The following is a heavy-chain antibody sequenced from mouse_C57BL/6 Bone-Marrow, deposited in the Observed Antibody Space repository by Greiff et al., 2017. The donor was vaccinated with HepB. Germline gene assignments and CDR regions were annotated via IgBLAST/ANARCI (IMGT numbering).Heavy chain of an antibody. J-gene: IGHJ2*01. CDR3: ARDPDYYGSSYYY. V-gene: IGHV7-1*01. CDR1: GFTFSDFY. CDR2: SRNKANDYTT. D-gene: IGHD1-1*01. Sequence: EVKLMESGGGLVQSGRSLRLSCATSGFTFSDFYMEWVRQAPGKGLEWIAASRNKANDYTTEYSASVKGRFIVSRDTSQSILYLQMNALRAEDTAIYYCARDPDYYGSSYYYWGQGTTLTVSS.